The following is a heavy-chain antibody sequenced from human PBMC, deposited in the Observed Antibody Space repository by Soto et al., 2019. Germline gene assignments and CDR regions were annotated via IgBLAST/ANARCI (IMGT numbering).Heavy chain of an antibody. CDR3: ARVPGL. CDR2: NYHSGST. V-gene: IGHV4-30-2*01. CDR1: GGSISSGGYS. J-gene: IGHJ2*01. Sequence: QLQLQESGSGLVKPSQTLSLTCAVSGGSISSGGYSWSWIRQPPGTGLEWIGYNYHSGSTYYNPSLRSRVTISVDRSKTQFSLKPSSLTVADTAVYCCARVPGLWGRGTLVTVSS.